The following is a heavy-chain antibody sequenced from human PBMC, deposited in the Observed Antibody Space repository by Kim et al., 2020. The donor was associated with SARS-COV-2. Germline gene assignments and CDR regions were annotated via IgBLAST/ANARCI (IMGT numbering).Heavy chain of an antibody. CDR3: AREVYYYDFWSGRGPGLEC. J-gene: IGHJ4*02. CDR2: ISAYNGNT. V-gene: IGHV1-18*01. CDR1: GYTFTSYG. D-gene: IGHD3-3*01. Sequence: ASVKVSCKASGYTFTSYGISWVRQAPGQGLEWMGWISAYNGNTNYAQKLQGRVTMTTDTSTSTAYMELRSLRSDDTAVYYCAREVYYYDFWSGRGPGLECWGQGTLVPVSS.